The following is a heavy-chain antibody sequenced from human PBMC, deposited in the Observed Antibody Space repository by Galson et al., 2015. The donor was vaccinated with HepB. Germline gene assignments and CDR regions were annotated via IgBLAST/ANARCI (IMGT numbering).Heavy chain of an antibody. CDR3: AADTPTPSMIGRRAFDI. V-gene: IGHV1-58*01. J-gene: IGHJ3*02. Sequence: SVKVSCKASGFTFTSSAVQWVRQARGQRLEWIGWIVVGSGNTNYAQKFQERVTITRDMSTSTAYMELSSLRSEDTAVYYCAADTPTPSMIGRRAFDIWGQGTMVTVSS. D-gene: IGHD3-22*01. CDR1: GFTFTSSA. CDR2: IVVGSGNT.